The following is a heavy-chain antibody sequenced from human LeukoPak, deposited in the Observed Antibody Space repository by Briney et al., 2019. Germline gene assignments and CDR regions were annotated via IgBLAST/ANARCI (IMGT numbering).Heavy chain of an antibody. D-gene: IGHD3-9*01. CDR1: GGSISSYY. CDR2: IYYSGST. CDR3: ARVDYDILTGYYTHFDY. Sequence: SETLSLTCTVSGGSISSYYWSWIRQPPGKGLEWLGYIYYSGSTNYNPSLKSRVTISVDTSKNQFSLKLSSVTAADTAVYYCARVDYDILTGYYTHFDYWGQGTLVTVSS. J-gene: IGHJ4*02. V-gene: IGHV4-59*01.